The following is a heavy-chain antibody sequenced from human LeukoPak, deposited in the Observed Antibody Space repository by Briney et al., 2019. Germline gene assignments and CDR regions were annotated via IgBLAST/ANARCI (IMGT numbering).Heavy chain of an antibody. CDR1: GGSISSGGYY. V-gene: IGHV4-31*03. J-gene: IGHJ6*03. Sequence: PSETLSLTCTVSGGSISSGGYYWSWIRQHPGKGLEWIGYIYYSGSTYYNPSLKSRVTISVDTSKNQFSLKLSSVTAADTAVYYCARAPVPDYYYYMDVWGKGTTVTVSS. CDR2: IYYSGST. CDR3: ARAPVPDYYYYMDV.